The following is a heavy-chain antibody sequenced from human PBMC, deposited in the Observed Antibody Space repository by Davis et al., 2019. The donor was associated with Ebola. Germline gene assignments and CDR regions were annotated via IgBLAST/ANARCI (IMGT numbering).Heavy chain of an antibody. J-gene: IGHJ6*02. CDR1: GFSFSDYA. D-gene: IGHD2-15*01. CDR2: VSVPGLT. V-gene: IGHV3-23*01. Sequence: GGSLRLSCTGSGFSFSDYAMSCVRQAPGKGLEWVSDVSVPGLTHYADPVKGRFTISRDNSKNTVSLQLNSLRPDDTAIDYCAKDLSALLVAGNYYYGMDVWGQGTTVNVS. CDR3: AKDLSALLVAGNYYYGMDV.